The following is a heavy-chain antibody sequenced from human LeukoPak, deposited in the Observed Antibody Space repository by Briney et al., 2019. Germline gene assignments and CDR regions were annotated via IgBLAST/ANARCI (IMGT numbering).Heavy chain of an antibody. CDR1: GGSISSGGYS. V-gene: IGHV4-30-2*05. Sequence: SETLSLTCAVSGGSISSGGYSWSWIRQPPGKGLEWIGYIYHSGSTYYHPSLKSRVTISVDTSKNQFSLKLSSVTAADTAVYYCASSLAAAGTGGPDYWGQGTLVTVSS. D-gene: IGHD6-13*01. CDR2: IYHSGST. CDR3: ASSLAAAGTGGPDY. J-gene: IGHJ4*02.